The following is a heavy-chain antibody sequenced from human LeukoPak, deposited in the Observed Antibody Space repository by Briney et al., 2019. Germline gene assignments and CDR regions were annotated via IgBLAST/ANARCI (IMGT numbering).Heavy chain of an antibody. V-gene: IGHV3-48*03. D-gene: IGHD3-10*01. Sequence: QPGGSLRLSCAAFGFTFSSYEMNWVRQAPGKGLQWVSYISSSGSTIYYTDSVKGRFTISRDNAKNSLYLQMNSLRAEDTAVYYCARVGIYYYGSGALDAFDIWGQGTMVAVSS. CDR1: GFTFSSYE. CDR3: ARVGIYYYGSGALDAFDI. CDR2: ISSSGSTI. J-gene: IGHJ3*02.